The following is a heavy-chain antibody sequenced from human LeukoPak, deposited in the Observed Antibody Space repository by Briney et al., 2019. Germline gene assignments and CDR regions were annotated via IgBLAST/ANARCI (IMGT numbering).Heavy chain of an antibody. CDR2: INPNSGGT. D-gene: IGHD6-13*01. Sequence: ASVKVSCKASGYAFHGFYMRWVRQAPGQGLEWMGWINPNSGGTNYAQKFQGRVTMTRDTSISTAYMELSRLRSGDTAVYYCARGSRAGPFDYWGQGTLVTVSS. CDR3: ARGSRAGPFDY. J-gene: IGHJ4*02. CDR1: GYAFHGFY. V-gene: IGHV1-2*02.